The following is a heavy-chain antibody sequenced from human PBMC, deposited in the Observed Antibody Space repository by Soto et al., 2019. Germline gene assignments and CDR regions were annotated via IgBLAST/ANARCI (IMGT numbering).Heavy chain of an antibody. CDR2: IYWNDDK. D-gene: IGHD3-3*01. Sequence: SGPTLVNPTQTLTLTCTFSGFSLSTSGVGVGWIRQPPGKALEWLALIYWNDDKRHSPSLKSRLTITKDTSKNQVVLTMTNMDPVDTATYYCAHSFRCRFLEWLLLDYWCQGTLVTVSS. V-gene: IGHV2-5*01. J-gene: IGHJ4*02. CDR1: GFSLSTSGVG. CDR3: AHSFRCRFLEWLLLDY.